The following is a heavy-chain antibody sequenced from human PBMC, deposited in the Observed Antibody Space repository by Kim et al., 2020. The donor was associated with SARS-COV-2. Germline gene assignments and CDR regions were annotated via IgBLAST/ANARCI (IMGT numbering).Heavy chain of an antibody. CDR2: ISSSSSTI. V-gene: IGHV3-48*04. CDR1: GFTFSSYS. J-gene: IGHJ6*02. CDR3: ARDAMVRGVWQRYYGMDV. Sequence: GGSLRLSCAASGFTFSSYSMNWVRQAPGKGLEWVSYISSSSSTIYYADSVKGRFTISRDNAKNSLYLQMNSLRAEDTAVYYCARDAMVRGVWQRYYGMDVWGQGTTVTVSS. D-gene: IGHD3-10*01.